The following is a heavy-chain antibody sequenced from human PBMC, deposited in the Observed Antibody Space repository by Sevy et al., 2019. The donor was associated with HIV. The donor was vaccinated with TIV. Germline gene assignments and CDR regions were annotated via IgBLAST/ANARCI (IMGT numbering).Heavy chain of an antibody. CDR2: ISAYNRNT. CDR1: GYTFTSYG. V-gene: IGHV1-18*01. D-gene: IGHD2-2*01. Sequence: ASVKVSCKASGYTFTSYGISWVRQAPGQGLEWMGWISAYNRNTNYAQKLQGRVTMTTDTSTSTAYMELRSLRSDDTAVYYCARDPADCSSTSCYAKRYYYYYGMDVWGQGTTVTVSS. CDR3: ARDPADCSSTSCYAKRYYYYYGMDV. J-gene: IGHJ6*02.